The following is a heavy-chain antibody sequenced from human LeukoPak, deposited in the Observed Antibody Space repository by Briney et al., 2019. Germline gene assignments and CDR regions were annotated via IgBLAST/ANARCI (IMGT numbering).Heavy chain of an antibody. CDR2: IYYSGGT. J-gene: IGHJ4*02. D-gene: IGHD3-3*01. CDR1: GGSISSYY. V-gene: IGHV4-59*01. Sequence: PSETLSLTCTVSGGSISSYYWSWIRQPPGKGLERIGYIYYSGGTNYNPSLKSRVTISVDTSKNQFSLKLSSVTAADTAVYYCARAPKLRFLEWLLLDYWGQGTLVTVSS. CDR3: ARAPKLRFLEWLLLDY.